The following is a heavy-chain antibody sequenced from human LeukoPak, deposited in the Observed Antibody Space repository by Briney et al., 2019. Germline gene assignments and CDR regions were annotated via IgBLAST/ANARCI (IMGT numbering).Heavy chain of an antibody. Sequence: EASVKVSCKASGYTFTSYSMHWVRQAPGQGLEWMGIINPSGGSTTYAQHFQGRVTMTRDMSKSTVYMELSSLRSEDTAVYYCARAYYDISAGCGYWGQGTLVTVSS. D-gene: IGHD3-22*01. J-gene: IGHJ4*02. CDR2: INPSGGST. V-gene: IGHV1-46*01. CDR3: ARAYYDISAGCGY. CDR1: GYTFTSYS.